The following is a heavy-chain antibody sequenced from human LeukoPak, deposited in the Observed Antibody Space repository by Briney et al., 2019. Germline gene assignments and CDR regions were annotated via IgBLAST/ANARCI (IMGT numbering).Heavy chain of an antibody. D-gene: IGHD4-23*01. V-gene: IGHV1-18*04. J-gene: IGHJ4*02. CDR3: TRGFDYGGPDY. Sequence: ASVKVSCKASGYTFTGYYMHWVRQAPGQGLEWMGWISAYTGNTGYAQKFQGRVTMTTDTSTSTAYMELRSLRSDDTAVYYCTRGFDYGGPDYWGRGTLVTVSS. CDR2: ISAYTGNT. CDR1: GYTFTGYY.